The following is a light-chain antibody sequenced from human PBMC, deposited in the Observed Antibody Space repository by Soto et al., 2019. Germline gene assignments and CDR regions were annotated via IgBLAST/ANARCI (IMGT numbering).Light chain of an antibody. CDR3: SSYAGSNTHYF. CDR1: SSDVGGYNY. Sequence: QSALTQPPSASGSPGQSVTISCTGTSSDVGGYNYVSWYQQHPGKAPKLMIYEVSKRPSGVPDRFSGSKSGNTASLTVSGLQAEDEADYYCSSYAGSNTHYFFGSGTKLTVL. J-gene: IGLJ1*01. V-gene: IGLV2-8*01. CDR2: EVS.